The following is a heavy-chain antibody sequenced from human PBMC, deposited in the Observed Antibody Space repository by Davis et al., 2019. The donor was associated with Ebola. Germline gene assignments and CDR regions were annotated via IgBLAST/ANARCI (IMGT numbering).Heavy chain of an antibody. J-gene: IGHJ6*04. V-gene: IGHV3-30*18. CDR2: ISYDGSNK. D-gene: IGHD4-17*01. CDR3: ANPLDYDDYYYGMDV. Sequence: PGGSLRPSCAAPGFTFSSFGMHWVRQAPGKGLAWVAVISYDGSNKYYADSVKGRFTISRDNSKNTLYLQMNSLRAEDTAVYYCANPLDYDDYYYGMDVWGKGTTVTVSS. CDR1: GFTFSSFG.